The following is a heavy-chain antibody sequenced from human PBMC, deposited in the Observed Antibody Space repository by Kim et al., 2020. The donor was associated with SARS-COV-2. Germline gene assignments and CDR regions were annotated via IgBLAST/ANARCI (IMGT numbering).Heavy chain of an antibody. J-gene: IGHJ5*02. Sequence: ASVKVSCKASGYTFTGYYMHWVRQAPGQGLEWMGRINPNSGGTNYAQKFQGRVTMTRDTSISTAYMELSRLRSDDTAVYYCAREVYNWNARFDPWGQGTLVTVSS. D-gene: IGHD1-1*01. CDR3: AREVYNWNARFDP. CDR2: INPNSGGT. V-gene: IGHV1-2*06. CDR1: GYTFTGYY.